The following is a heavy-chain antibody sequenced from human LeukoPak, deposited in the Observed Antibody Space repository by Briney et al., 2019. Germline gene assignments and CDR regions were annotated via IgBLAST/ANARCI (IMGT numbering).Heavy chain of an antibody. D-gene: IGHD3-3*01. CDR2: MNPNSGNT. CDR1: GYTFTSYD. V-gene: IGHV1-8*03. CDR3: ARGFTIFGVLINQRAEY. J-gene: IGHJ4*02. Sequence: SVKVSCKASGYTFTSYDINWVRQATGQGLEWMGWMNPNSGNTGYAQKFQGRVTITRNTSTSTAYMEPSSLRSENTAVYYRARGFTIFGVLINQRAEYRGQGTLVTVSS.